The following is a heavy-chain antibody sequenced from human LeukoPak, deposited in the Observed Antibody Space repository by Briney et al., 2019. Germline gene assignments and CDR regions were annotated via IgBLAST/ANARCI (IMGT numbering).Heavy chain of an antibody. V-gene: IGHV3-23*01. J-gene: IGHJ5*02. CDR1: GFTFSSYA. D-gene: IGHD3-22*01. Sequence: GGSLRLSCAASGFTFSSYAMSWVRQAPGKGLEWVSAISGSGGSTYYADSVKGRFTISRDNSKNTLYLQMNSLRAEDTAVYYCAKDQRVDPQYYYDSSGYYYPWGQGTLVTVSS. CDR2: ISGSGGST. CDR3: AKDQRVDPQYYYDSSGYYYP.